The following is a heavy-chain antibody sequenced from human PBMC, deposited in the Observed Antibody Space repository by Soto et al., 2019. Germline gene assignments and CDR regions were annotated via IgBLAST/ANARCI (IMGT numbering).Heavy chain of an antibody. V-gene: IGHV1-69*02. J-gene: IGHJ4*02. CDR3: AIVPTGGNAGCYGPCRFDY. CDR1: GGTFSSYT. Sequence: ASVKVSCKASGGTFSSYTISWVRQAPGQGLEWMGRIIPILGIANYAQKVQGRVTITADKSTSTAYMELSSLRSEDTAGYYCAIVPTGGNAGCYGPCRFDYWGQGTLVTVSS. CDR2: IIPILGIA. D-gene: IGHD2-2*01.